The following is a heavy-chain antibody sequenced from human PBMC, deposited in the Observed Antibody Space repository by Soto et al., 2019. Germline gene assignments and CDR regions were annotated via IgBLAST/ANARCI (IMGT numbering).Heavy chain of an antibody. CDR2: IYYSGST. V-gene: IGHV4-39*01. Sequence: QLQLQDSGPGLVKPSETLSLTCTVSGDSISSSSYYWGWIRQPPGKGLEWIGNIYYSGSTYYNPSLKSRVTISVDTSKNQFSLKLSSVTAADTAVYYCAGGYYDTSALGYWGQGTLVIVSS. J-gene: IGHJ4*02. CDR1: GDSISSSSYY. D-gene: IGHD3-22*01. CDR3: AGGYYDTSALGY.